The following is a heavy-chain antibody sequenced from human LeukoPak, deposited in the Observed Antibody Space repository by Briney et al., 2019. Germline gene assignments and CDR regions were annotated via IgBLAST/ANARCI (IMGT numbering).Heavy chain of an antibody. CDR3: ARYPPYYYDSSGLGGAFDI. V-gene: IGHV1-69*05. CDR2: IIPIFGTA. Sequence: GASVKVSCKASGGTFSSYAISWVRQAPGQGLEWMGGIIPIFGTANYAQKLQGRVTMTTDTSTSTAYMELRSLRSDDTAVYYCARYPPYYYDSSGLGGAFDIWGQGTMVTVSS. CDR1: GGTFSSYA. J-gene: IGHJ3*02. D-gene: IGHD3-22*01.